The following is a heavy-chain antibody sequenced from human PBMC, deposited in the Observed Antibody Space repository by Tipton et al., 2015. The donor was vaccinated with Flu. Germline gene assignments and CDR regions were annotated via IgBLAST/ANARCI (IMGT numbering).Heavy chain of an antibody. CDR2: VYHTGGR. Sequence: GLVKPSGTMTLTCAVSGVSIASYNWWRWVRQPPRKGLEWVGEVYHTGGRNYNPSLEGRVSISLDISANQFSLKLLSVTAAGTAIYYCAKWGSGGALAYFDLWGQGTLVTVSS. V-gene: IGHV4-4*02. CDR1: GVSIASYNW. J-gene: IGHJ4*02. D-gene: IGHD3-10*01. CDR3: AKWGSGGALAYFDL.